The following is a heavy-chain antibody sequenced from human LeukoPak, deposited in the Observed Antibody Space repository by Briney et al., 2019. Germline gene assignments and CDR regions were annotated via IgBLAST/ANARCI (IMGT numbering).Heavy chain of an antibody. D-gene: IGHD3-10*01. CDR2: INPSGGST. CDR3: ASWVRERSVRGGNWFDP. V-gene: IGHV1-46*01. CDR1: GYTFTSYY. Sequence: GASVKVSCKASGYTFTSYYMHWVRQAPGQGLEWMGIINPSGGSTSYAQKFQGRVTMTRDTSTSTVYMELSSLRSEDTAVYYCASWVRERSVRGGNWFDPWGQGTLVTVSS. J-gene: IGHJ5*02.